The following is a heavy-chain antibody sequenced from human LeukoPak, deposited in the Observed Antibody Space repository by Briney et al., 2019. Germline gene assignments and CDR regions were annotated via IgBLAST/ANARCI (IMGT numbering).Heavy chain of an antibody. D-gene: IGHD6-13*01. Sequence: PGGSLTLFCAASRFTFNSYAMSWVRQARGKGLEGVSTISVRGDSTYYADSVKGRFTISRDNSRNTLYLQMNTLRAEDTAVYYCAKAIAAPVWYFDPWGRGTLVTVSS. V-gene: IGHV3-23*01. CDR2: ISVRGDST. CDR3: AKAIAAPVWYFDP. CDR1: RFTFNSYA. J-gene: IGHJ2*01.